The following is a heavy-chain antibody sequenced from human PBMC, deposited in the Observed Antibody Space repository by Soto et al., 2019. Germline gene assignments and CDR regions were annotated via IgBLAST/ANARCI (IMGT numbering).Heavy chain of an antibody. V-gene: IGHV3-23*01. Sequence: GSLRLSCAASGFTFSSYAMNWVRQPPGKGLEWVSTISGSGGGAYYADSVKGRFTISRDNSKNTLYLQMNSLRAEDTAIYYCAKEGASSWYFFDYWAREP. CDR3: AKEGASSWYFFDY. CDR1: GFTFSSYA. D-gene: IGHD6-13*01. CDR2: ISGSGGGA. J-gene: IGHJ4*02.